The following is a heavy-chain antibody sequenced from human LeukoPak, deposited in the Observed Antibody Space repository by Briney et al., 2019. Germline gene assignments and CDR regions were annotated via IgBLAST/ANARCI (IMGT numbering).Heavy chain of an antibody. CDR2: IYSGGST. D-gene: IGHD6-13*01. J-gene: IGHJ4*02. CDR3: ARGLGFYSTELRRVDYFDY. CDR1: GLTVSSNY. Sequence: GGSLRLSCAASGLTVSSNYMSWVRQAPGKGLEWVSVIYSGGSTYYADSVKGRFTISRDNSKNTLYLQMNSLRAEDTAVYYCARGLGFYSTELRRVDYFDYWGQGTLVTVSS. V-gene: IGHV3-66*01.